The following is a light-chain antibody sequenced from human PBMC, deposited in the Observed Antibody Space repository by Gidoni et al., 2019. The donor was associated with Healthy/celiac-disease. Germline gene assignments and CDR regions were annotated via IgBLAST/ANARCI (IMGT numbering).Light chain of an antibody. V-gene: IGLV1-40*01. CDR2: GNS. J-gene: IGLJ2*01. Sequence: QSVLTQPPSVSGAPGPRVTISCTGSSSNIGAGSDVHWYQQLPGTAPKLLIYGNSNRPSGVPDRFSGSKSGTSASLAITGLQAEDEADYDGQSYDSSLSGSVVFGGGTKLTVL. CDR1: SSNIGAGSD. CDR3: QSYDSSLSGSVV.